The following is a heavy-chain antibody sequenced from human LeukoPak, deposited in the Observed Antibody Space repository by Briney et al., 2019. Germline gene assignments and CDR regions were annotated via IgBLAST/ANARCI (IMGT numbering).Heavy chain of an antibody. Sequence: SETLSLTCTVSGGSISNYYWSWIRQPPGKGLECIGYIYYSGSINYNPSLKSRVTISVDTSKNQFSLRLSSVTAADTAVYYCARQREYCSGVSCYSDVFDIWGQGTMVTVSS. CDR3: ARQREYCSGVSCYSDVFDI. J-gene: IGHJ3*02. CDR1: GGSISNYY. CDR2: IYYSGSI. V-gene: IGHV4-59*08. D-gene: IGHD2-15*01.